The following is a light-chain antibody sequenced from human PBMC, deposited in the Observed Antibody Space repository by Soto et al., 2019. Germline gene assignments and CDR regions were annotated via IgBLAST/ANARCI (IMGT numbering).Light chain of an antibody. V-gene: IGKV1-39*01. J-gene: IGKJ2*01. CDR3: QQSYRTPLYT. CDR1: QSISSY. CDR2: AAS. Sequence: DIQMTQSPSSLSASVGDRVTITCRASQSISSYLNWYQQKPGQAPKLQIYAASSWQSGVPSRFSGRGSGTDFTLTISSLQPEDFATYYCQQSYRTPLYTFGQGTKRDIK.